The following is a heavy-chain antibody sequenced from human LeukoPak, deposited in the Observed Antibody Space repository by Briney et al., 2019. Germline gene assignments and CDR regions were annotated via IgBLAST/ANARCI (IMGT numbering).Heavy chain of an antibody. J-gene: IGHJ1*01. CDR1: GFIFSSSY. V-gene: IGHV3-53*01. D-gene: IGHD6-19*01. CDR3: ARRTGAAPGEFFLH. CDR2: IYSSGST. Sequence: PRGSLRLSCAGSGFIFSSSYTSWVRQAPGKGLEWVSAIYSSGSTDYADSVRGRFTIARDTSKNMVYLQMNSLTAEDTAIYYCARRTGAAPGEFFLHWGQGTLVTVSS.